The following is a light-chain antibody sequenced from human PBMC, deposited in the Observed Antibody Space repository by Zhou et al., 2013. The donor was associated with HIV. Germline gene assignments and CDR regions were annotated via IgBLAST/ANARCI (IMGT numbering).Light chain of an antibody. Sequence: DIQMTQSPATLSASVGDRITITCRASQSISTYLAWYQQRPGRAPKLLVSGASTLGSGVPSRFSGSGSGTEFTLTITCLQPEDVANYYCQQYYSDPSFGQGTRLEIK. J-gene: IGKJ2*01. CDR2: GAS. CDR1: QSISTY. CDR3: QQYYSDPS. V-gene: IGKV1-5*01.